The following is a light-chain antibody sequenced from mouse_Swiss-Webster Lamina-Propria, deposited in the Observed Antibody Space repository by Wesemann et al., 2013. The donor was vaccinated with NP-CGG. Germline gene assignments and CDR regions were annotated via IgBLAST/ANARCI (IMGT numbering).Light chain of an antibody. V-gene: IGKV6-15*01. Sequence: DIVMTQSQKFMSTSVGDRVSVTCKASQNVGTNVAWYQQKPGQSPKALIYSASYRYSGVPDRFTGSGSGTDFTLTISSVKAEDLAVYYCQQYNSYPLTFGAGTKLELK. J-gene: IGKJ5*01. CDR1: QNVGTN. CDR3: QQYNSYPLT. CDR2: SAS.